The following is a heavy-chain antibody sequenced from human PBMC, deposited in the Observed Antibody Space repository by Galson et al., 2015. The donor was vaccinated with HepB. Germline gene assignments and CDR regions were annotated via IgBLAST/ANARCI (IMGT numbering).Heavy chain of an antibody. J-gene: IGHJ4*02. CDR1: GFTFSSYA. CDR3: AKGSGNYDILTGYYKPPYFDY. V-gene: IGHV3-23*01. D-gene: IGHD3-9*01. Sequence: SLRLSCAASGFTFSSYAMSWVRQAPGKGLEWVSAISGSGGSTYYADSVKGRFTISRDNSKNTLYLQMNSLRAEDTAVYYCAKGSGNYDILTGYYKPPYFDYWGQGTLVTVSS. CDR2: ISGSGGST.